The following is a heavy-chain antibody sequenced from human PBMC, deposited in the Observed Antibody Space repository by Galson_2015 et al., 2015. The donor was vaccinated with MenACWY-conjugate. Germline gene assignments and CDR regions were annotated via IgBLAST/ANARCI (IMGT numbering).Heavy chain of an antibody. Sequence: SLRLSCAASGFSVSSNFMTWVRQAPGKGLEWVSVIYDDGRTNYADSVKGRFTISRDNSKNKVYLQMDSLRAEDTAVYYCARYCSSNSCSHGGGGMDVWGQGTTVTVSS. J-gene: IGHJ6*02. CDR1: GFSVSSNF. V-gene: IGHV3-53*01. CDR2: IYDDGRT. CDR3: ARYCSSNSCSHGGGGMDV. D-gene: IGHD2-2*01.